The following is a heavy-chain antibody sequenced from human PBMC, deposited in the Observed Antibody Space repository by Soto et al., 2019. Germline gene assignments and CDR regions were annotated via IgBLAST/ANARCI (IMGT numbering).Heavy chain of an antibody. CDR2: IIPIFGTA. J-gene: IGHJ5*02. Sequence: GASVKVSCKASGGTFSSYAISWVRQAPGQGLEWMGGIIPIFGTANYAQKFQGRVTITADESTSTAYMELSSLRSEDTAVYYCARDIEELRFPWFDPWGQGTLVTVSS. CDR1: GGTFSSYA. D-gene: IGHD5-12*01. V-gene: IGHV1-69*13. CDR3: ARDIEELRFPWFDP.